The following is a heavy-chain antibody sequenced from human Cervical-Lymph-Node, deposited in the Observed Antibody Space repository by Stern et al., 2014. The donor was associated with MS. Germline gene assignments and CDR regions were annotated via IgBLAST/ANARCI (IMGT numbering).Heavy chain of an antibody. V-gene: IGHV1-69*06. J-gene: IGHJ4*02. Sequence: VQLVQSGAEVKKPGSSVKVSCKASGGTFNNHVISWVREAPGQGLEWMGGIIPMFGTADYAQRVQGRVKITADKSTSTVHMELSSLTSEDTAMYYCANRDMGYSYGRHDYWGQGTLVTVSS. D-gene: IGHD5-18*01. CDR1: GGTFNNHV. CDR3: ANRDMGYSYGRHDY. CDR2: IIPMFGTA.